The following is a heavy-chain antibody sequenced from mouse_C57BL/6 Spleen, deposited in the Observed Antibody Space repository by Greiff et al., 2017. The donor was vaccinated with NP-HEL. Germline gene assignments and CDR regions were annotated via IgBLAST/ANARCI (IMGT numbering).Heavy chain of an antibody. CDR1: GYTFTSYW. V-gene: IGHV1-59*01. Sequence: QVQLQQPGAELVRPGTSVKLSCKASGYTFTSYWMHWVKQRPGQGLEWIGVIDPSDSYTNYNQKFKGKATLTVDTSSSTAYLQLSSLTSEDSAVYYCARTATESGYWGQGTTLPVAS. CDR2: IDPSDSYT. CDR3: ARTATESGY. J-gene: IGHJ2*01.